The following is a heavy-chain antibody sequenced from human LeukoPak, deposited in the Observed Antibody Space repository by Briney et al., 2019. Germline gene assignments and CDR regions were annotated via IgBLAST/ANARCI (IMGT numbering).Heavy chain of an antibody. V-gene: IGHV3-23*01. CDR1: GFTFSTNA. Sequence: GGSLRLSCLTSGFTFSTNAMSWVRQAPGKGLEWISGISGSGASTHYADSVTGRFTISRDNSKNTLYLQMNSLRAEDTAVYYCARDRPYSGSYYAAFDIWGQGTMVTVSS. CDR2: ISGSGAST. D-gene: IGHD1-26*01. J-gene: IGHJ3*02. CDR3: ARDRPYSGSYYAAFDI.